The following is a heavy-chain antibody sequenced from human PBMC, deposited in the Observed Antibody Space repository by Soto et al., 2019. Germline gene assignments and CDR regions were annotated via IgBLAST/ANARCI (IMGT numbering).Heavy chain of an antibody. J-gene: IGHJ6*02. V-gene: IGHV2-5*02. CDR2: IYCDDDK. CDR3: AYLPCSGGSCYWFSFSGMDV. D-gene: IGHD2-15*01. Sequence: QITLKESGPTLVKPTQTLTLTCTFSGFSLSTSGVGVAWIRQPPGKALEWLALIYCDDDKRYRPSLESRLTITKDTSKTQVVLTMTNMDSVDTATYYCAYLPCSGGSCYWFSFSGMDVWGQGTTVTVSS. CDR1: GFSLSTSGVG.